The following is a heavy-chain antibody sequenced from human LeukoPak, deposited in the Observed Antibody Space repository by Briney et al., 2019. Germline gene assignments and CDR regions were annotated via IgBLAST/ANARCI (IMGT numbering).Heavy chain of an antibody. J-gene: IGHJ4*02. V-gene: IGHV4-31*03. CDR1: GDSVNSDGYY. Sequence: PSETLSLTCHVSGDSVNSDGYYWSWIRQHPGKGLEWIGFISNTGSTSFNPSLKSRVSISVDTSKNQFSLWLTSVTAADTAVYYCSRGLRGRSGYYFDYWGQGTLVTVSS. CDR3: SRGLRGRSGYYFDY. CDR2: ISNTGST.